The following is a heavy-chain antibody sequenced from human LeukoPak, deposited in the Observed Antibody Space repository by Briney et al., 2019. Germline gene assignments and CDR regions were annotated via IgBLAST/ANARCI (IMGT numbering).Heavy chain of an antibody. J-gene: IGHJ4*02. CDR3: ARDGPGDVGFDY. CDR1: RGSISNYY. V-gene: IGHV4-59*01. D-gene: IGHD7-27*01. Sequence: PSETLSLTCTVSRGSISNYYWGWIRQPPGKGLEWIGFFSYSGSTNYNPSLKSRVTLSVDTSKNQFSLKLTSVTAADTAVYYCARDGPGDVGFDYWGQGTLVTVSS. CDR2: FSYSGST.